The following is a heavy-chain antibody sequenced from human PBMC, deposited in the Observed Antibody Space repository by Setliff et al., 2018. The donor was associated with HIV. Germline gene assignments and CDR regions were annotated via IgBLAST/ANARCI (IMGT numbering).Heavy chain of an antibody. D-gene: IGHD1-26*01. CDR3: ARGVGSYGKGNWFDP. CDR2: MNPNSGNT. J-gene: IGHJ5*02. V-gene: IGHV1-8*02. CDR1: GYNFINND. Sequence: ASVKVSCKASGYNFINNDINWVRQATGQGLEWMGWMNPNSGNTGYAQKFQGRVTMTRNTSISTAYMELSSLRSEDTAVYYCARGVGSYGKGNWFDPWGQGTLVTVS.